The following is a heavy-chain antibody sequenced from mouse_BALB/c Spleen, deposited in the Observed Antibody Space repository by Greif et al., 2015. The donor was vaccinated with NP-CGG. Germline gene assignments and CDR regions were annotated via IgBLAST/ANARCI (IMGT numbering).Heavy chain of an antibody. J-gene: IGHJ4*01. Sequence: EVNLVESGGGLVQPGGSRKLSCAASGFTFSDYGMAWVRQAPGKGPEWVAFISNLAYSIYYADTVTGRFTISRENAKNTLYLEMSSLRSEDTAMYYCARDTGLGGAMDYWGQGTSVTVSS. CDR2: ISNLAYSI. D-gene: IGHD4-1*01. V-gene: IGHV5-15*02. CDR3: ARDTGLGGAMDY. CDR1: GFTFSDYG.